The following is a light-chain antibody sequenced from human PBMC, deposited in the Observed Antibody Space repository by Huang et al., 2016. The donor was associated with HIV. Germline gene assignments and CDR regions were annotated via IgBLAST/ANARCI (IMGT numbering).Light chain of an antibody. V-gene: IGKV3-15*01. CDR2: DAS. Sequence: IVMTQSPATMSVSPGQSVTLSCRASQRVSNKVACYQQKPGQAPRLLIYDASKRAINTPARFSGSGSGTEFTLTINSLQSEDFAVYHCQQYNNWPRESFGQGTKLEIK. J-gene: IGKJ2*03. CDR1: QRVSNK. CDR3: QQYNNWPRES.